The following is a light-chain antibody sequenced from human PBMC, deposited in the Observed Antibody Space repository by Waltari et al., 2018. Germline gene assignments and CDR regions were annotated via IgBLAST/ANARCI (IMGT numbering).Light chain of an antibody. CDR1: KSNIGADFD. CDR2: RFS. Sequence: QSVLTQPPSVSGAPGQRVTISCSGTKSNIGADFDVHWYQQVPGTAPKLLLHRFSNRPSGVSDRFSGFKSGASASLVITGLQAEDEAMDYCQSYDTTLSAVVFGGGTRLTV. CDR3: QSYDTTLSAVV. J-gene: IGLJ2*01. V-gene: IGLV1-40*01.